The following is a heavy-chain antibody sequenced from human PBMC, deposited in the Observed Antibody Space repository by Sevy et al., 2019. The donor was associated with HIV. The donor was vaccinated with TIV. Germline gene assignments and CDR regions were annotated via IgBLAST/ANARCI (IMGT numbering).Heavy chain of an antibody. V-gene: IGHV3-33*01. CDR1: GFTFSSYG. Sequence: GGSLRLSCAASGFTFSSYGMHWVRQAPGKGLEWVALIWYDGTNKNDADSVKGRFTISRDNSKNTLYLQMNSLRAEDTAVYYCASVAYYYASRSQNFDYWGPGTLVTVSS. D-gene: IGHD3-10*01. CDR3: ASVAYYYASRSQNFDY. CDR2: IWYDGTNK. J-gene: IGHJ4*02.